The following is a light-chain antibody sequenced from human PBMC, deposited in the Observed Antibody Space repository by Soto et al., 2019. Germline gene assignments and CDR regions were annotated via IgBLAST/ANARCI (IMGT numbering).Light chain of an antibody. CDR3: QQYGTSPLT. Sequence: IVLTQSPGTLSLSPGERATLSCRASQSVSGTYLAWYQQKPGQAPRLLIYDVSSRATGIPDRFSGSGSGADFTLTLSRLEPEDFAVYYCQQYGTSPLTFGQGTRLEIK. CDR2: DVS. V-gene: IGKV3-20*01. CDR1: QSVSGTY. J-gene: IGKJ5*01.